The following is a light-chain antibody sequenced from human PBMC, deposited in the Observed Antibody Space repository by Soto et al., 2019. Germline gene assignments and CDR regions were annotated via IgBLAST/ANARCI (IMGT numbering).Light chain of an antibody. CDR1: QSISSS. CDR3: QQSYSAPLT. V-gene: IGKV1-39*01. CDR2: AAS. J-gene: IGKJ4*01. Sequence: DIQMTQSPSSLSASVGDRVTITCRASQSISSSLNWYQQKPGKAPKLLIYAASSLQIGVPSRFSGSGSGTDFTLTISSLQPEDFATYYCQQSYSAPLTLGGGTKVDIK.